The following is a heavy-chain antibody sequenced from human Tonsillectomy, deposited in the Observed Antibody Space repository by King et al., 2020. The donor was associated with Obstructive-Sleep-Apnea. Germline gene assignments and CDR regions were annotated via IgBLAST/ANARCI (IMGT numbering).Heavy chain of an antibody. Sequence: QLQESGPGLVKPSETLSLTCTVSGGSISSSIYSWGWIRQPPGKGLEWIVSIYYSGSTYYNPSLKSRVTISLDTSKNQFSLKLSSVTAADTAVYYCARDDYGDNSRYFDYWGQGSLVTVSS. CDR2: IYYSGST. D-gene: IGHD4-23*01. CDR1: GGSISSSIYS. J-gene: IGHJ4*02. V-gene: IGHV4-39*07. CDR3: ARDDYGDNSRYFDY.